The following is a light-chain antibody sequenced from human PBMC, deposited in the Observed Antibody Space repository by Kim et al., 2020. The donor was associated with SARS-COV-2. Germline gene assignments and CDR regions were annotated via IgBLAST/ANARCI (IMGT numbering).Light chain of an antibody. J-gene: IGLJ2*01. Sequence: SSELTQDPAVSVALGQTVRITCQGDSLRSYYASWYQKKTGQAPVLVIYGKNNRPSGIPDRFSGSSSGNTASLTITGAQAEDEADYYCNSRDSSGNHVVFGGGTQLTV. CDR1: SLRSYY. CDR3: NSRDSSGNHVV. V-gene: IGLV3-19*01. CDR2: GKN.